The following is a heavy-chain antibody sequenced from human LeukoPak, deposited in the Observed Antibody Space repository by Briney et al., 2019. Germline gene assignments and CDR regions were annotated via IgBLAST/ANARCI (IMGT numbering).Heavy chain of an antibody. CDR2: IKRKSYGGTT. V-gene: IGHV3-15*01. CDR3: TTNAAVGTWEVFDY. J-gene: IGHJ4*02. D-gene: IGHD6-13*01. CDR1: GFTFSNAW. Sequence: PGESLRLSCAASGFTFSNAWMSWVRQAPGKGLEWVGRIKRKSYGGTTDYATPVKGRFTISRDDSKNTLYLQMNSLKTEDTAVYYCTTNAAVGTWEVFDYWGQGTLVTVSS.